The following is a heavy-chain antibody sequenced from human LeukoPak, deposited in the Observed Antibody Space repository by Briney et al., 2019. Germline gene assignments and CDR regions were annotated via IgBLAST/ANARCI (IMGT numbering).Heavy chain of an antibody. CDR3: AREILAVRSTYYFYYYMDV. Sequence: PSETLSLTCAVYGGSFSDYYCSWIRQPPGKGLEWIGEINHSRSTNYNPSLKSRVTISVDTSKNQFSLKLSSVTAADTAVYYCAREILAVRSTYYFYYYMDVWGKGATVTVSS. D-gene: IGHD2-2*01. J-gene: IGHJ6*03. CDR2: INHSRST. CDR1: GGSFSDYY. V-gene: IGHV4-34*01.